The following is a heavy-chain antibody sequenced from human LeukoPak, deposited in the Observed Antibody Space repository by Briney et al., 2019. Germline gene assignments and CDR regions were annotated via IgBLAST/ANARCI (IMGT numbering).Heavy chain of an antibody. D-gene: IGHD6-13*01. Sequence: PGGSLRLSCAASGFTFSNAWMNWVRQAPGKGLEWVSAISGSGGSTYYADSVRGRFTISRDNSKNTLYLQMNSLRAEDTAVYYCAKDPRGAAAGPWGQGTLVTVSS. J-gene: IGHJ5*02. CDR2: ISGSGGST. V-gene: IGHV3-23*01. CDR3: AKDPRGAAAGP. CDR1: GFTFSNAW.